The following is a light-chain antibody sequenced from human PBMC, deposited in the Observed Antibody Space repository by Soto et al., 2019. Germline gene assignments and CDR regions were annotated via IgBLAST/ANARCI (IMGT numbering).Light chain of an antibody. J-gene: IGKJ2*01. Sequence: DIVMTQSPLSLPVTPGEPASISCRSSQSLLHSNGYNYLDWYLQKPAQSPQLLIYLGSNRASGDPDMLCGRVSCTDFTLIISRVEAEDVGVYYCLQDLQTSMYTFGQGTKLEIK. V-gene: IGKV2-28*01. CDR3: LQDLQTSMYT. CDR2: LGS. CDR1: QSLLHSNGYNY.